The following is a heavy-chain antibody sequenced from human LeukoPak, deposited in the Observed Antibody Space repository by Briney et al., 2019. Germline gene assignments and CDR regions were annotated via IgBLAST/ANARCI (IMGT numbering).Heavy chain of an antibody. V-gene: IGHV4-4*07. CDR1: GGSISSYY. J-gene: IGHJ4*02. CDR3: ARDRGFDYPFDY. CDR2: IYTSGIT. Sequence: SETLSLTCTVSGGSISSYYWNWIRQPAGKGLEWIGRIYTSGITNYNPSLKSRVTMSIDTSKSQFSLKLSSVTAAGTALYYCARDRGFDYPFDYWGQGTLVTVSS. D-gene: IGHD5-12*01.